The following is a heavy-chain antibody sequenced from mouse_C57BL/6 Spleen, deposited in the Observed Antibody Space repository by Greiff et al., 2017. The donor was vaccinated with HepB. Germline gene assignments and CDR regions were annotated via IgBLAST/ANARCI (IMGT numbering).Heavy chain of an antibody. CDR1: GFTFSDYG. Sequence: EVQVVESGGGLVKPGGSLKLSCAASGFTFSDYGMHWVRQAPEKGLEWVAYISSGSSTIYYADTVKGRFTISRDNAKNTLFVQMTSLRSEDTAMYYCARGPWFAYWGQGTLVTVSA. J-gene: IGHJ3*01. CDR2: ISSGSSTI. V-gene: IGHV5-17*01. CDR3: ARGPWFAY.